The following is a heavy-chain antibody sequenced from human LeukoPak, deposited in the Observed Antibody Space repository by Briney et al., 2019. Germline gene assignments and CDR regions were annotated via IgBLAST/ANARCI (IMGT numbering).Heavy chain of an antibody. CDR2: IYPGDSDT. J-gene: IGHJ4*02. CDR3: ARHEVPPGVITVFDY. D-gene: IGHD3-16*01. V-gene: IGHV5-51*01. CDR1: GYSFSDYW. Sequence: GESLKISCKASGYSFSDYWIGWVRQMPGKGLELMGFIYPGDSDTRYSPSFQGRVTISADKSTRTAFLQWSSLKASDTAIYYCARHEVPPGVITVFDYWGQGTLVTVSS.